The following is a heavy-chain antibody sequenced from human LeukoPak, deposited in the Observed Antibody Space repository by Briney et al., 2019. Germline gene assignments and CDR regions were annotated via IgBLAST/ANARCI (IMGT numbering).Heavy chain of an antibody. D-gene: IGHD3-16*02. CDR1: GFTVTNYA. CDR2: LYSRGTST. V-gene: IGHV3-64D*06. Sequence: GGSLRLSCLASGFTVTNYAMHWVRQAPGKGLDYVSVLYSRGTSTYYADSVKGRFTVSRDSSKNTLYPQMSSLRIEDTAIYYCVRDLSGMDVWGRGTTVTVSS. J-gene: IGHJ6*02. CDR3: VRDLSGMDV.